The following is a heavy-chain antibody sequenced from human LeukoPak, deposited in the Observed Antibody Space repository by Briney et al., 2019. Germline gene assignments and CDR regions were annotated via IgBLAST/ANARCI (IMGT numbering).Heavy chain of an antibody. J-gene: IGHJ4*02. D-gene: IGHD2-2*01. CDR2: ISHDGTR. V-gene: IGHV4-4*02. Sequence: SETLSLTCGVSGGSIDITNYWSWVRQAPGKGLEWIGEISHDGTRNYNPSLRSRVAMSFDRANNYFSLSLTAVTAADTARYYCTRESRPFCPFAFWGQGVMVTVSS. CDR1: GGSIDITNY. CDR3: TRESRPFCPFAF.